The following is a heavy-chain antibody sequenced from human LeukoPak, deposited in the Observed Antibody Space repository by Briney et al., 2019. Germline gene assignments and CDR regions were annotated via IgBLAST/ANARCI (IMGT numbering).Heavy chain of an antibody. V-gene: IGHV4-61*02. CDR2: IYTSGST. J-gene: IGHJ6*02. CDR1: GGSISSGGYY. D-gene: IGHD4-11*01. Sequence: PSQTLSLTCTVSGGSISSGGYYWSWIRQPAGKGLEWIGRIYTSGSTNYNPSLKSRVTMSVDTSKNQFSLKLSSVTAADTAVYYCARGLPVTERLYYYYYGMDVWGQGTTVTVSS. CDR3: ARGLPVTERLYYYYYGMDV.